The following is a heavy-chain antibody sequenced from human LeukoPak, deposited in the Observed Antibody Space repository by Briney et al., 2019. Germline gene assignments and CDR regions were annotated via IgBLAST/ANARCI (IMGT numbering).Heavy chain of an antibody. D-gene: IGHD3-3*01. J-gene: IGHJ6*02. CDR2: IYPGDSDT. Sequence: GESLRISCKGSGYSFTSYSIGWVRQMPGKGLEWMGIIYPGDSDTRYSPSFRGQVTISADKSISTAYLQWSSLKASDTAMYYCARSDTTLRFHPGGKIYYSFYGMDVWGQGTTVTVSS. CDR3: ARSDTTLRFHPGGKIYYSFYGMDV. V-gene: IGHV5-51*01. CDR1: GYSFTSYS.